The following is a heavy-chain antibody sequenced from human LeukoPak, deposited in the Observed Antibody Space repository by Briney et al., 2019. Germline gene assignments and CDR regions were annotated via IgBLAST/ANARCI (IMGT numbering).Heavy chain of an antibody. V-gene: IGHV4-4*07. CDR3: ARERSKRITIFGVVLNWFDP. Sequence: TSETPSLTCTVSGGSISSYYWSWIRQPAGKGLEWIGRIYTSGSTNYNPSLKSRVTMSVDTSKNQFSLKLSSVTAADTAVYYCARERSKRITIFGVVLNWFDPWGQGTLVTVSS. CDR1: GGSISSYY. D-gene: IGHD3-3*01. CDR2: IYTSGST. J-gene: IGHJ5*02.